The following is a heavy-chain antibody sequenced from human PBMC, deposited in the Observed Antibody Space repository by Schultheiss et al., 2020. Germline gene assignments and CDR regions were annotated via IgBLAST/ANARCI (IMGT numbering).Heavy chain of an antibody. CDR1: GFTFSSHA. CDR2: ISYDGSNK. D-gene: IGHD3-22*01. V-gene: IGHV3-30-3*01. Sequence: GESLKISCAASGFTFSSHAMHWVRQAPGKGLEWVAVISYDGSNKYNADSVKGRFTISRDNSKNTLYLQMNSLRAEDTAVYYCARDYYDSSGYLFDYWGQGILVTVSS. J-gene: IGHJ4*02. CDR3: ARDYYDSSGYLFDY.